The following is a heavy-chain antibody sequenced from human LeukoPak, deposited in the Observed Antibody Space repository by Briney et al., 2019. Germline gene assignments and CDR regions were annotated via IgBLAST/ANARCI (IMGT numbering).Heavy chain of an antibody. CDR1: GFTFSSYS. CDR2: ISSSSSYI. J-gene: IGHJ4*02. CDR3: ARMDCYDSSGPDY. V-gene: IGHV3-21*01. D-gene: IGHD3-22*01. Sequence: GGSLRLSCAASGFTFSSYSMNWVRQAPGKGLEWVSSISSSSSYIYYADSVKGRFTISRDNAKNSLYLQMNSLRAEDTAVYYCARMDCYDSSGPDYWGQGTLVTVSS.